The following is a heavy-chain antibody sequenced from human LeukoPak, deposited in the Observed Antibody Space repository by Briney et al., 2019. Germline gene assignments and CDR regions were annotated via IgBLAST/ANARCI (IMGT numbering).Heavy chain of an antibody. D-gene: IGHD1-26*01. J-gene: IGHJ6*03. V-gene: IGHV3-21*01. CDR2: ISGSGSST. CDR1: GFTFSSYG. CDR3: ARDPYSGSYGDYYYYYMDV. Sequence: PGGTLRLSCAASGFTFSSYGMSWVRQAPGKGLEWVSAISGSGSSTYYAASAKGRFTISRDNAKNSLYLQMNSLRAEDTAVYYCARDPYSGSYGDYYYYYMDVWGKGTTVTISS.